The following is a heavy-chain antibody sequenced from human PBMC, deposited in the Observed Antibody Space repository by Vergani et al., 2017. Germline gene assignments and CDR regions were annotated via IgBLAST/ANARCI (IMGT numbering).Heavy chain of an antibody. CDR1: GGTFSSYA. CDR2: IIPIFGTA. V-gene: IGHV1-69*12. J-gene: IGHJ6*02. CDR3: ASGSVTMVRGPYVRYYYGMDV. Sequence: QVQLVQSGAEVKKPGSSVKVSCKASGGTFSSYAISWVRQAPGQGLEWRGGIIPIFGTANYAQKFQGRVTITADESTSTAYMELSSLRSEDTAVYYCASGSVTMVRGPYVRYYYGMDVGGQGTTVTVSS. D-gene: IGHD3-10*01.